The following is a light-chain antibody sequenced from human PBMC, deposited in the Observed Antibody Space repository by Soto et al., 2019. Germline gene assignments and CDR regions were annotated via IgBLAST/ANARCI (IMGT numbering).Light chain of an antibody. CDR2: DSS. CDR1: QSISSW. CDR3: QQANSFPIT. V-gene: IGKV1-5*01. J-gene: IGKJ5*01. Sequence: DIHMTQSPSTLSAAVGDRVTITFRASQSISSWLAWYQQKPGRAPKLLIYDSSSLESGVPSRISGSGSGTDFTLTISSLQPEDFATYYCQQANSFPITFGQGTRLEIK.